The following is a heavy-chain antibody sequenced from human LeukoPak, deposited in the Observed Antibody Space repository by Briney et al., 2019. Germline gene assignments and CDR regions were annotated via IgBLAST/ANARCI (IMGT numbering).Heavy chain of an antibody. CDR3: ARDSAADDNDFDV. Sequence: GGSLRLSCIPSGFSFGSYGMHWVRQAPGKGLEWVAVIWSHGNRKHHSDSVEGRFAISRDNSKNILYLQMNNLRAEDTALYYCARDSAADDNDFDVWGQGTMVTVSS. J-gene: IGHJ3*01. CDR2: IWSHGNRK. V-gene: IGHV3-33*01. D-gene: IGHD6-25*01. CDR1: GFSFGSYG.